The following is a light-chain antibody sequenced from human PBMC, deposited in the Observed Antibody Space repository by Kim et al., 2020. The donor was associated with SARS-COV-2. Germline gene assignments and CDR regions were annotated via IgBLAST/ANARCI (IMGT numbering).Light chain of an antibody. CDR2: DVT. CDR3: SSYAGSDNSV. V-gene: IGLV2-8*01. CDR1: SSDVGGYKY. J-gene: IGLJ1*01. Sequence: QSALTQPPSASGSPGQSVTISCTGTSSDVGGYKYVSWYQQHPGKAPKLMIFDVTKRPSGVPDRFSGSKSGNTAFLTVSGLQAEDEADYYCSSYAGSDNSVFGTGTKVTVL.